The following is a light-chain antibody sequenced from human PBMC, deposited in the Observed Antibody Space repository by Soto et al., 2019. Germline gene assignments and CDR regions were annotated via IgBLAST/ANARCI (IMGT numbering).Light chain of an antibody. Sequence: QSVLTQPASVSGSPGQSITISCTGNSSDFGAYNSVSWYQQRPGKAPKLMIHDVSNRPSGVSNRFSASKSGNTASLTISWLQAEDEADYYCLSYTSTTTYVFGTGTKVTVL. V-gene: IGLV2-14*01. CDR3: LSYTSTTTYV. J-gene: IGLJ1*01. CDR1: SSDFGAYNS. CDR2: DVS.